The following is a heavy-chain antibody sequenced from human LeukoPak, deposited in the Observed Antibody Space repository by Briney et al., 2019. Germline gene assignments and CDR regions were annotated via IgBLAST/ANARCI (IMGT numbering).Heavy chain of an antibody. CDR1: GFTFSSYW. J-gene: IGHJ6*04. CDR2: IKQDGSEK. V-gene: IGHV3-7*01. Sequence: GGSLRLSCAASGFTFSSYWMSWVRQAPGKGLEWVANIKQDGSEKYYVDSVKGRFTISRDNADRSLYLQMTSLRVEDTAVYFCASRYCTGVNCFAASYMCMDVWGKGTTVTVSP. CDR3: ASRYCTGVNCFAASYMCMDV. D-gene: IGHD2-8*02.